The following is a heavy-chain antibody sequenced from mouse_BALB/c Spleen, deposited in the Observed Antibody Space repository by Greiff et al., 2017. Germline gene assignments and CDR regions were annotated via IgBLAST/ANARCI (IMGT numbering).Heavy chain of an antibody. V-gene: IGHV1-7*01. J-gene: IGHJ4*01. D-gene: IGHD2-14*01. Sequence: QVQLQQSGAELAKPGASVKMSCKASGYTFTSYWMHWVKQRPGQGLEWIGYINPSTGYTEYNQKFKDKATLTADKSSSTAYMQLSSLTSEDSAVYYCARTYYRYDAYYAMDYWGQGTSVTVSS. CDR1: GYTFTSYW. CDR3: ARTYYRYDAYYAMDY. CDR2: INPSTGYT.